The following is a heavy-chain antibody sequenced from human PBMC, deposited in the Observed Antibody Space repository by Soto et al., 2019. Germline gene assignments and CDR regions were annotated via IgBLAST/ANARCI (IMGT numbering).Heavy chain of an antibody. CDR2: IIPLYGTV. CDR3: ARVRVIRGVIPSHFGL. J-gene: IGHJ4*02. CDR1: GGTFNSYG. V-gene: IGHV1-69*06. D-gene: IGHD3-10*01. Sequence: SVKVSCKASGGTFNSYGISWVRQAPGQGLDWMGVIIPLYGTVNYAQKFQGRVLITADKSTSTAYMDLNSLRSDDTAVYYCARVRVIRGVIPSHFGLWGQGTQVTVSS.